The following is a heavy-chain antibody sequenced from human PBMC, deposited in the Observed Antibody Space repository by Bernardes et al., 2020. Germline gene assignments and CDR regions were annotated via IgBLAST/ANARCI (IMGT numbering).Heavy chain of an antibody. Sequence: VGSLRLSCAASGFTFSSSAMSWVRQAPGKGLEWVSAISSTGSITYYADSVKGRFTISRDNSKNTLYLHMNSLRAEDTAVYYCASGFGVAGEKTDYWGQGSLVTVSS. D-gene: IGHD3-3*01. J-gene: IGHJ4*02. CDR3: ASGFGVAGEKTDY. V-gene: IGHV3-23*01. CDR2: ISSTGSIT. CDR1: GFTFSSSA.